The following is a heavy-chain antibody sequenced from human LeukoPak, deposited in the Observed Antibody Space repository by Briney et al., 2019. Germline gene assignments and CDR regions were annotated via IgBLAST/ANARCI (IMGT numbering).Heavy chain of an antibody. CDR2: ISSSSSYI. V-gene: IGHV3-21*01. CDR1: GFPFARYT. CDR3: ARDGGYSSGWHYYYYYYMDV. D-gene: IGHD6-19*01. J-gene: IGHJ6*03. Sequence: GESLRLSCTASGFPFARYTMSWVRQAPGKGLEWVSSISSSSSYIYYADSVKGRFTISRDNAKNSLYLQMNSLRAEDTAVYYCARDGGYSSGWHYYYYYYMDVWGKGTTVTVSS.